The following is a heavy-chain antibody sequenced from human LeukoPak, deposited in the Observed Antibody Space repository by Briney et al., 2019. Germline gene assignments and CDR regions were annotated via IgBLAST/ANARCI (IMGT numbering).Heavy chain of an antibody. J-gene: IGHJ4*02. D-gene: IGHD4-23*01. CDR3: ARDHGYGGNSEYYFDY. V-gene: IGHV4-59*12. CDR1: GGSISSYY. CDR2: IYYSGST. Sequence: PSETLSLTCTVSGGSISSYYWSWIRQPPGKGLEWIGYIYYSGSTNYNPSLKSRVTISVDKSKNQFSLKLSSVTAADTAVYYCARDHGYGGNSEYYFDYWGQGTLVTVPS.